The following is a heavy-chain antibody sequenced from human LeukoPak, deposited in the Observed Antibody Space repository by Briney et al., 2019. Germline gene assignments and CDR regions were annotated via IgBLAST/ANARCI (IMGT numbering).Heavy chain of an antibody. D-gene: IGHD2-2*01. V-gene: IGHV4-39*01. J-gene: IGHJ3*02. CDR2: IYYSGST. CDR3: ARIPTNAVPAAHNGFDI. CDR1: GGSISSSSYY. Sequence: PSETLSLTCTVSGGSISSSSYYWGWIRQPSGKGLEWIGSIYYSGSTYYNPSLRSRVTISVDTSKNQFSLKLSSVTAADTAVYYCARIPTNAVPAAHNGFDIWGQGTMLTVSS.